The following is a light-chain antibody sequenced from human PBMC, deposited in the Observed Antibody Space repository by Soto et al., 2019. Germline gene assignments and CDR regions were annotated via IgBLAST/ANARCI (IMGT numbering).Light chain of an antibody. CDR3: AAWDDSLNGEV. V-gene: IGLV1-44*01. Sequence: HSVLTQPPSASGTPGQRVTISCSGSSSNIGSNTVNWYQQLPGTAPKLLIYSNNQRPSGVPDRFSGSKSGTSASLAISGLQSEDEADYYCAAWDDSLNGEVFGTGTKLTVL. J-gene: IGLJ1*01. CDR1: SSNIGSNT. CDR2: SNN.